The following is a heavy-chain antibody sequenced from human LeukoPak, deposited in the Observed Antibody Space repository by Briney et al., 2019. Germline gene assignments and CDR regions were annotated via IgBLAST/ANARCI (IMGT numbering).Heavy chain of an antibody. CDR1: GGSFSGYY. J-gene: IGHJ4*02. CDR2: INHSGST. Sequence: ASETLSLTCAVYGGSFSGYYWSCIRQPPGKGLEWMGEINHSGSTNYNPSLKSRVTISVDTSKNQFSLKLSSVTAADTAVYYCARGRRVVVAATSFVYWGQGTLVTVSS. D-gene: IGHD2-15*01. CDR3: ARGRRVVVAATSFVY. V-gene: IGHV4-34*01.